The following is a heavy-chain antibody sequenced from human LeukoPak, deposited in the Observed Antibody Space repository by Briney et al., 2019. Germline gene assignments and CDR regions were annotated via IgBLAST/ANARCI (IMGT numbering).Heavy chain of an antibody. CDR1: GFTFSSYW. CDR2: INTDGSST. D-gene: IGHD2-21*01. CDR3: ASLGPIYCGGDCYSAADSDY. J-gene: IGHJ4*02. V-gene: IGHV3-74*01. Sequence: SGGSLRLSCAASGFTFSSYWMHWVRQAPGKGLVWVSRINTDGSSTNYADSVKGRFTISRDNSKNTLYLQMNSLRAEDTAVYYCASLGPIYCGGDCYSAADSDYWGQGTLVTVSS.